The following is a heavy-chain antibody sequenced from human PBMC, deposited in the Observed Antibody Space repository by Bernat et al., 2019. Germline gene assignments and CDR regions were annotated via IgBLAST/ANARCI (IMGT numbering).Heavy chain of an antibody. V-gene: IGHV3-66*01. Sequence: EVQLVESGGGLVQPGGSLRLSCAASGFTVSSNYMSWVRQAPGKGLEWVSVIYSGGGTYYADSVKGRFTISRDNSKNTLYLQMNSLRAEDTAVYYCARDVMYYYDSSGYYYPYYYYGMDVWGQGTTVTVSS. J-gene: IGHJ6*02. CDR2: IYSGGGT. D-gene: IGHD3-22*01. CDR3: ARDVMYYYDSSGYYYPYYYYGMDV. CDR1: GFTVSSNY.